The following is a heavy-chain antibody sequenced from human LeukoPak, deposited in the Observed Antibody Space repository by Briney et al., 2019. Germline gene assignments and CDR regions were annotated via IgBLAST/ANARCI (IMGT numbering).Heavy chain of an antibody. CDR2: ISGSGGST. CDR1: GFTFSSYA. V-gene: IGHV3-23*01. Sequence: PGGSLRLSCAASGFTFSSYAMSWVRQAPGKGLEWVSAISGSGGSTYYADSVKGRFTISRDSSKNTLYLQMNSLRAEDTAVYYCAKGGDTDDCSGGSCYSEGYYFDYWGQGTLVTVSS. CDR3: AKGGDTDDCSGGSCYSEGYYFDY. J-gene: IGHJ4*02. D-gene: IGHD2-15*01.